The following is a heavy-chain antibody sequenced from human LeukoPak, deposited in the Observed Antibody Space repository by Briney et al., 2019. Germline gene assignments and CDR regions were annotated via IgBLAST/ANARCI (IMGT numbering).Heavy chain of an antibody. J-gene: IGHJ4*02. CDR1: RGSITSGGHS. Sequence: SETLSLTCAVSRGSITSGGHSWSWIRQPPGKGLEWIGYIYYSGSTYYNPSLKSRVTISADTSKNQFSLKLSSVTAADTAVYYCARHSLYYYDSSGYLNWGQGTLVTVSS. V-gene: IGHV4-30-4*07. CDR2: IYYSGST. D-gene: IGHD3-22*01. CDR3: ARHSLYYYDSSGYLN.